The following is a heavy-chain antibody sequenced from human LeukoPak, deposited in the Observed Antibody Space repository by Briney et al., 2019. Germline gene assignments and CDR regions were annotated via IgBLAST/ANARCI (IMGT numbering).Heavy chain of an antibody. J-gene: IGHJ4*02. CDR3: ARLGEVTH. D-gene: IGHD3-16*01. V-gene: IGHV4-4*09. Sequence: SETLSLTCAVYGGSFSGYYWSWIRQPPGKGLEWIGYTYNSGSTIYNPSLASRLTISVDTSKNQFSLKLTSLTAADTALYYCARLGEVTHWGQGTLVTVSS. CDR1: GGSFSGYY. CDR2: TYNSGST.